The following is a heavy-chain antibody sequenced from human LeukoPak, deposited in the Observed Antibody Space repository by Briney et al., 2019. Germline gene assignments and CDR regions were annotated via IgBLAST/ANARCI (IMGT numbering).Heavy chain of an antibody. D-gene: IGHD4/OR15-4a*01. CDR3: ARDVLASYDY. V-gene: IGHV3-30*01. CDR1: GFTFSSYA. Sequence: GGSLGLSCAASGFTFSSYAMHWVRQAPGKGLEWVAVISYDGSNKYYADSVKGRFTITRDNSKNTLYLQMNSLRAEDTAVYYCARDVLASYDYWGQGTLVTVSS. J-gene: IGHJ4*02. CDR2: ISYDGSNK.